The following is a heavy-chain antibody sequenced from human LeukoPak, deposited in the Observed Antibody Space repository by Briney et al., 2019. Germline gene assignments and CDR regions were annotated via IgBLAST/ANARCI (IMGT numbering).Heavy chain of an antibody. D-gene: IGHD3-22*01. CDR1: GFTFSSFA. Sequence: GGSLRLSCAASGFTFSSFAMSWVRQAPGKGLEWVSTISGSGDSTYYADSVKGRFTISRDNAKNSLYLQMNSLRAEDTAVYYCARGRVVVVTDKYWYFDLWGRGTLVTVSS. CDR2: ISGSGDST. V-gene: IGHV3-23*01. CDR3: ARGRVVVVTDKYWYFDL. J-gene: IGHJ2*01.